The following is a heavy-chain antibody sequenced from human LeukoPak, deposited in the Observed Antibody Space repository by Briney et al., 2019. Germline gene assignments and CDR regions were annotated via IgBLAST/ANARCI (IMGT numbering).Heavy chain of an antibody. CDR1: GGSISSYY. CDR3: ARRYYYDSSGLNWFDP. J-gene: IGHJ5*02. Sequence: SETLSLTCTVSGGSISSYYWSWIRQPPGEGLEWIGYIYYSGSTNYNPSLKSRVTISVDTSKNPFSLKLSSVTAADTAVYYCARRYYYDSSGLNWFDPWGQGTLVTVSS. V-gene: IGHV4-59*01. D-gene: IGHD3-22*01. CDR2: IYYSGST.